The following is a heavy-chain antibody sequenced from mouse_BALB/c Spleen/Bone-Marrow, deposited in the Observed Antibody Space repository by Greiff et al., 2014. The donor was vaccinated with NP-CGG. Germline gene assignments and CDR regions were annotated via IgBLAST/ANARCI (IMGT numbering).Heavy chain of an antibody. D-gene: IGHD4-1*01. J-gene: IGHJ3*01. Sequence: VQLQQSGPELVKPGALVKITCKASGYTFTDYIMDWVRLSHGKSLEWIGDINVNNGGTIYNQKFKGKATLTVDKSSSTAYMELRSLTSEDTAVYYCVTGTAWFTYWGQGTLVTVST. CDR1: GYTFTDYI. CDR3: VTGTAWFTY. V-gene: IGHV1-18*01. CDR2: INVNNGGT.